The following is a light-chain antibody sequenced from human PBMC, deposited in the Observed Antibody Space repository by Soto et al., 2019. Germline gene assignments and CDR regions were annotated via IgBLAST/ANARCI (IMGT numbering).Light chain of an antibody. V-gene: IGLV2-11*01. J-gene: IGLJ1*01. CDR2: DVT. CDR1: SIDVGGYNY. CDR3: CLYAVTFYV. Sequence: QSALSQPRSVSGSPGQSVTISCTGTSIDVGGYNYVSWYQLHPRKAPKLIIYDVTKRPSGVPDRFSGSKSGNTASLTISGLQAEDEADYYCCLYAVTFYVFGTGTKVTVL.